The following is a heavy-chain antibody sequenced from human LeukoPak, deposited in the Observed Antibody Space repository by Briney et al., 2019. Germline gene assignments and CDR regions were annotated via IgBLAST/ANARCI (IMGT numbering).Heavy chain of an antibody. Sequence: GGSLRLSCAASGFTFSSYSMSWVRQAQGKGLEWVSSISSSSTYKYYVDSVKGRFTISRDNAKNSLYLQMNSLRAEDTAVYYCARGAITGTASFDYWGQGTLVTVSS. CDR2: ISSSSTYK. V-gene: IGHV3-21*01. J-gene: IGHJ4*02. CDR1: GFTFSSYS. CDR3: ARGAITGTASFDY. D-gene: IGHD1-7*01.